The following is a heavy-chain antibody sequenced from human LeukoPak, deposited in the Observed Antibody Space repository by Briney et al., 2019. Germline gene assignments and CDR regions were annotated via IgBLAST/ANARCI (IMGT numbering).Heavy chain of an antibody. J-gene: IGHJ4*01. V-gene: IGHV5-51*01. Sequence: GESLKISRKGSGYSFSSYRVEWVRQMPGKGLEWMGIIYPGDSDTRYSPSFQGQVTISADKSISTAYLQWSSLKASDTAIFYGARTYGDSRTDYCGQGTLVTVSS. CDR2: IYPGDSDT. CDR1: GYSFSSYR. CDR3: ARTYGDSRTDY. D-gene: IGHD4-17*01.